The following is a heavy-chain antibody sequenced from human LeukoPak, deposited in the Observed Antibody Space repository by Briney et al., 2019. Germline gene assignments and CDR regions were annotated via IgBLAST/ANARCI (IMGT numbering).Heavy chain of an antibody. D-gene: IGHD6-13*01. V-gene: IGHV3-9*01. J-gene: IGHJ4*02. CDR3: AKSERRPLFGYSSSWQKLALDY. CDR2: ISWNSGSI. CDR1: GFTFDDYA. Sequence: GRSLRLSCAASGFTFDDYAMHWVRQAPGKGLEWVSGISWNSGSIGYADSVKGRFTISRDNAKNSLYLQMNSLRAEDTALYYCAKSERRPLFGYSSSWQKLALDYWGQGTLVTVSS.